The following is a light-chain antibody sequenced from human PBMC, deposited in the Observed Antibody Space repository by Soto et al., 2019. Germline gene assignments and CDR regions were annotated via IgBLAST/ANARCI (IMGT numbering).Light chain of an antibody. CDR3: QQYGISQNT. V-gene: IGKV3-20*01. J-gene: IGKJ2*01. CDR2: GAS. Sequence: ETVMTQSPGTLSLSPGERATLSCRASQSVSSGYLAWYQQKPGQAPRLLIFGASNRATGIPDRFPGSGSGTDFTLTISRLEPEDFAVYYCQQYGISQNTFGQGTKLELK. CDR1: QSVSSGY.